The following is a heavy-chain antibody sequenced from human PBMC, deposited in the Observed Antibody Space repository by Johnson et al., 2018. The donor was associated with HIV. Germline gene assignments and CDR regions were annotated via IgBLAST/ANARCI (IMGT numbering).Heavy chain of an antibody. J-gene: IGHJ3*02. D-gene: IGHD3-3*01. CDR1: GFTLSNYA. Sequence: VQLVESGGGVVQTGRSLRLSCAVSGFTLSNYAMHWVRQAPGKGLEWVAVISYDGSNKYYADSVKGRFTISRDNSKNTLYLQMNSLRAEDTAVYYCARSLGVTTPGAFDIWGQGTMVTVSS. CDR2: ISYDGSNK. CDR3: ARSLGVTTPGAFDI. V-gene: IGHV3-30-3*01.